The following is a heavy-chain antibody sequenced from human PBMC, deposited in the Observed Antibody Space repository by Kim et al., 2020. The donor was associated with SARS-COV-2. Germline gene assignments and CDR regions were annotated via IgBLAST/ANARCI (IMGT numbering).Heavy chain of an antibody. CDR2: ISSSSSYI. D-gene: IGHD1-7*01. V-gene: IGHV3-21*01. CDR1: GFTFSSYS. J-gene: IGHJ6*02. CDR3: ARVGELELRRGMDV. Sequence: GGSLRLSCAASGFTFSSYSMNWVRQAPGKGLEWVSSISSSSSYIYYADSVKGRFTISRDNAKNSLYLQMNSLRAEDTAVYYCARVGELELRRGMDVWGQGTTVTVSS.